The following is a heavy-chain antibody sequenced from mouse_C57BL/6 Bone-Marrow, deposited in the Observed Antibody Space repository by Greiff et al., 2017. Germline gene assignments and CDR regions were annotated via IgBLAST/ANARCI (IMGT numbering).Heavy chain of an antibody. J-gene: IGHJ2*01. Sequence: EVQLQESGPVLVKPGASVKMSCKASGYTFTDYYMNWVKQSHGKSLEWIGVLNPYNGGTSYNQKFKGKATLTVDKSSSTAYMELNSLTSEDSAVYYCARGGPVVVAHFDYGGQGTTLTVSS. CDR1: GYTFTDYY. CDR2: LNPYNGGT. V-gene: IGHV1-19*01. CDR3: ARGGPVVVAHFDY. D-gene: IGHD1-1*01.